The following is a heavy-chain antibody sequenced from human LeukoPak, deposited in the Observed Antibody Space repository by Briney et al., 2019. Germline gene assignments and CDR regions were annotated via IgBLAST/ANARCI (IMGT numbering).Heavy chain of an antibody. V-gene: IGHV3-30*03. CDR3: VRGSKIRGVIPEGEFDY. J-gene: IGHJ4*02. CDR2: ISYDGKRN. D-gene: IGHD3-10*01. Sequence: GGSLRLSCEASGFTFSHFAMHRVRQAPNKGLEWVAVISYDGKRNYYADSVKGRFTLSRDDSKNTVYLQMNRLRAEDTAVYFCVRGSKIRGVIPEGEFDYWGQGTLVTVSS. CDR1: GFTFSHFA.